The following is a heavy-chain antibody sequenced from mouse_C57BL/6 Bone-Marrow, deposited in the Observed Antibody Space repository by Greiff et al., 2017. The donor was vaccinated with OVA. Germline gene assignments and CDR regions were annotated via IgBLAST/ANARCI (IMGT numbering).Heavy chain of an antibody. CDR3: ARRTVDFDV. CDR1: GYAFSSSW. CDR2: IYPGDGDT. Sequence: QVQLQQSGPELVKPGASVKISCKASGYAFSSSWMNWVKQRPGKGLEWIGRIYPGDGDTNYNGKFKGKATLTADKSSSTAYMQLSSLTSEDSAVYFCARRTVDFDVWGTGTTVTVSS. V-gene: IGHV1-82*01. J-gene: IGHJ1*03.